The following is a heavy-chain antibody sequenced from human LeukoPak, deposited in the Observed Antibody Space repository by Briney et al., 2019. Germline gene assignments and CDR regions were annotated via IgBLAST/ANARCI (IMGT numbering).Heavy chain of an antibody. CDR1: GFTVSSNY. CDR3: ARDYYASSGGFFGMDV. CDR2: IYTGGTT. D-gene: IGHD3-22*01. J-gene: IGHJ6*02. V-gene: IGHV3-53*01. Sequence: GGSLRLSCAASGFTVSSNYMRWVRQAPGKGLEWVSVIYTGGTTYYADSVKGRFTISRDNSKNTLYLQMNSLRAEDTAVYYCARDYYASSGGFFGMDVWGQGTTVTVSS.